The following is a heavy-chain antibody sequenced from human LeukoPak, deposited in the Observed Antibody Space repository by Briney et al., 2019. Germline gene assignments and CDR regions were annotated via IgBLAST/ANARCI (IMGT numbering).Heavy chain of an antibody. CDR3: ARMYDYGDYRTFDY. CDR2: INPNSGGT. V-gene: IGHV1-2*02. Sequence: ASVKVSCKASGYTFTGYYMHWVRQAPGQGLEWMGWINPNSGGTNYAQKFQGRVTMTRDTSISTAYMELSRLRSDDTAVYYCARMYDYGDYRTFDYWGQATLVTVSS. D-gene: IGHD4-17*01. J-gene: IGHJ4*02. CDR1: GYTFTGYY.